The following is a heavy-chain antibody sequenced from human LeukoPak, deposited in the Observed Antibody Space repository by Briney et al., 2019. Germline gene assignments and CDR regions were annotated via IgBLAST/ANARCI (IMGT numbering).Heavy chain of an antibody. CDR3: ARESGYAVGDL. D-gene: IGHD5-12*01. CDR1: DFPFSASA. V-gene: IGHV3-73*01. J-gene: IGHJ5*02. Sequence: GGSLRLSCAASDFPFSASAMHWVRQASGKGLEWVGRVGSRLNGYATAYAASVKGRFTISRDDSKNTAYLQMNSLKTEDTAVYYCARESGYAVGDLWGQGTLVTVSS. CDR2: VGSRLNGYAT.